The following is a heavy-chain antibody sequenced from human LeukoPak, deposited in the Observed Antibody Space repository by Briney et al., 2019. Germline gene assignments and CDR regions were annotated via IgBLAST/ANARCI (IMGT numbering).Heavy chain of an antibody. Sequence: GGSLRLSCAASGFTFSSYSIHWVRQAPGKGLEWVAVISYDGSNKYYADSVKGRFTISRDNSKNTLYLQMNSLRAEDTAVYYCARDADSNWNIDYWGQGTLVTVSS. V-gene: IGHV3-30*03. CDR1: GFTFSSYS. CDR2: ISYDGSNK. J-gene: IGHJ4*02. CDR3: ARDADSNWNIDY. D-gene: IGHD1-1*01.